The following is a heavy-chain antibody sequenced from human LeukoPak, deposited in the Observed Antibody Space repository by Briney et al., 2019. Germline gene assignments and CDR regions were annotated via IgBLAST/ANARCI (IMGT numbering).Heavy chain of an antibody. J-gene: IGHJ4*02. CDR1: GYTFTGYY. D-gene: IGHD3-3*01. V-gene: IGHV1-69*13. CDR2: IIPIFGTA. Sequence: SVKVSCKASGYTFTGYYMHWVRQAPGQGLEWMGGIIPIFGTANYAQKFQGRVTITADESTSTAYMELSSLRSEDTAVYYCARGDTYYDFWSGYSTWGQGTLDTVSS. CDR3: ARGDTYYDFWSGYST.